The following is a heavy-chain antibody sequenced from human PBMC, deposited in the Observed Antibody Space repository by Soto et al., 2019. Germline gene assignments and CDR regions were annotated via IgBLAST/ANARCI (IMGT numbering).Heavy chain of an antibody. CDR2: INLDGSEK. J-gene: IGHJ1*01. Sequence: EGQLVESGGGLVQPGGSLRLSCQVSGFTFRSYWMTWVRRAPGKGLEWVANINLDGSEKYYVDAVKGRFTISRDNAKNSLHLDLRELRANETAVDSCARVAMAGNEVPGDWAQGTLVTASS. D-gene: IGHD1-1*01. V-gene: IGHV3-7*05. CDR3: ARVAMAGNEVPGD. CDR1: GFTFRSYW.